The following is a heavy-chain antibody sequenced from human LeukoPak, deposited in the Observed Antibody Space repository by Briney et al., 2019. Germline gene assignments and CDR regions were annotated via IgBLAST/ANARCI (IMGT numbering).Heavy chain of an antibody. CDR1: GYTFTSYG. V-gene: IGHV1-18*01. Sequence: APVKVSCKASGYTFTSYGVSWVRQAPGQGLEWMGWISTYNGNTNYAQKLQGRVTMTTDTSTSTAYMELRSLRSDDTAVYYCARESFWSGRRYYYYGMDVWGQGTTVTVSS. CDR2: ISTYNGNT. J-gene: IGHJ6*02. CDR3: ARESFWSGRRYYYYGMDV. D-gene: IGHD3-3*01.